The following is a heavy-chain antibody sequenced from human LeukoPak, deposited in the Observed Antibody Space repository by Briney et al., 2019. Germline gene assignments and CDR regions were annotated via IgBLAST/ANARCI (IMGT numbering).Heavy chain of an antibody. Sequence: GESLQIPCKGSGFTFSNFWIGWVRQMPGKGLEWMGIIYPGDSDTRYSPSFQGQVTISADKSINTAYLQWSSLKASDTAMYYCARLNLLHDVWQLDSYYYMDVWGTGTTVIVSS. D-gene: IGHD2-21*01. CDR3: ARLNLLHDVWQLDSYYYMDV. CDR2: IYPGDSDT. CDR1: GFTFSNFW. V-gene: IGHV5-51*01. J-gene: IGHJ6*03.